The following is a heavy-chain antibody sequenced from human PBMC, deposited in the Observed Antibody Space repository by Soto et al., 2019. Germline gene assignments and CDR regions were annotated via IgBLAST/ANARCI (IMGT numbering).Heavy chain of an antibody. CDR1: GFTFSDYY. CDR2: ISSSSSYT. J-gene: IGHJ4*02. CDR3: ARGYYDSSGYTGFDY. D-gene: IGHD3-22*01. V-gene: IGHV3-11*06. Sequence: GGSLRLSCAASGFTFSDYYMSWIHQAPGKGLEWVSYISSSSSYTNYADSVKGRFTISRDNAKNSLYLQMNSLRAEDTAVYYCARGYYDSSGYTGFDYWGQGTLVTVSS.